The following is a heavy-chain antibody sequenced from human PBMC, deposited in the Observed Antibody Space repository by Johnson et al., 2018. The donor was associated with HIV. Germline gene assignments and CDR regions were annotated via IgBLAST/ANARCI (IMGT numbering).Heavy chain of an antibody. V-gene: IGHV3-30*02. D-gene: IGHD5-24*01. CDR1: GLTVSSNY. CDR2: IRYDGSNK. J-gene: IGHJ3*02. CDR3: ARGEEMATILI. Sequence: QVQLVESGGGLIQPGGSLRLSCTASGLTVSSNYMSWVRQAPGKGLEWVAFIRYDGSNKYYADSVKGRFTISRDNSKNTLYLQMNSLRAEDTAVYYCARGEEMATILIWGQGTMVTVSS.